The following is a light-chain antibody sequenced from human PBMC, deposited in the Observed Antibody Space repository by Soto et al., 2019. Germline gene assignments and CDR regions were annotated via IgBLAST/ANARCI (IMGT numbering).Light chain of an antibody. Sequence: EIVMTQSPATLSVSPGDRATLSCRASQSVNSNLAWYQQKPGQAPRLLIYATSNRATGIPARFSGSGSAADFTLTISRLEPEDFALYYCQHYGRSPITFGQGTRLEIK. J-gene: IGKJ5*01. CDR2: ATS. CDR1: QSVNSN. CDR3: QHYGRSPIT. V-gene: IGKV3-20*01.